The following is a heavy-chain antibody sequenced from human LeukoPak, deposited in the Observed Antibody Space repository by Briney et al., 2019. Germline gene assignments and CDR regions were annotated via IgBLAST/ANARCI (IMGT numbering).Heavy chain of an antibody. CDR2: ISGSGDST. Sequence: GGSLRLSCAASGFTFSSYAMSWVRQAPGKGLEWDSTISGSGDSTYYADSVKGRFTISRDNSKNTLYPQMNSLRAEDTAVHYCAKHGYCSSASCSPYYYYYMDVWGKGTTVTVSS. CDR3: AKHGYCSSASCSPYYYYYMDV. V-gene: IGHV3-23*01. D-gene: IGHD2-2*01. CDR1: GFTFSSYA. J-gene: IGHJ6*03.